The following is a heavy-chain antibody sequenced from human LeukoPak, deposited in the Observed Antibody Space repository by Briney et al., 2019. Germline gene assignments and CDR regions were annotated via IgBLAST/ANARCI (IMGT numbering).Heavy chain of an antibody. CDR1: GGSISSRSYH. CDR3: AREADFDSSFDS. Sequence: SETLSLTCTVSGGSISSRSYHWGWIRRPPGKGLEWIGSIYYSGTTYYNPSLKSRVTISVDTSKNQFSLKLSSVTAADTAVYYCAREADFDSSFDSWGQGTLVTVSS. CDR2: IYYSGTT. V-gene: IGHV4-39*07. J-gene: IGHJ4*02. D-gene: IGHD3-9*01.